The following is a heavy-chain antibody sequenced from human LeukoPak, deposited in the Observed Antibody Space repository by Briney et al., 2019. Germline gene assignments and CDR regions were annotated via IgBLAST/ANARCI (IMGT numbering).Heavy chain of an antibody. CDR1: GFTFSSYA. Sequence: TGGSLRLSCAASGFTFSSYAMSWVRQAPGKGLEWVSAISGSGGSTYYADSVKGRFTISRDNSKNTLYLQMNSLRAEDTAVYYCAKDLNYGDYGSAFDYWGQGTLVTVSS. CDR3: AKDLNYGDYGSAFDY. V-gene: IGHV3-23*01. CDR2: ISGSGGST. D-gene: IGHD4-17*01. J-gene: IGHJ4*02.